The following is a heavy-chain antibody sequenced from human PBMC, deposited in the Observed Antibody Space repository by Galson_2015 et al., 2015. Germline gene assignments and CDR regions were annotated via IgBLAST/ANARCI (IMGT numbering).Heavy chain of an antibody. J-gene: IGHJ1*01. CDR1: GFTFSSYD. CDR2: ISSSGSTI. CDR3: ASTYYYDSSGYYPAEYFQH. V-gene: IGHV3-48*03. D-gene: IGHD3-22*01. Sequence: SLRLSCAASGFTFSSYDMNWVRQAPGKGLEWVSYISSSGSTIYYADSVKGRFTISRDNAKNSLYLQMNSLRAEDTAVYYCASTYYYDSSGYYPAEYFQHWGQGTLVTVSS.